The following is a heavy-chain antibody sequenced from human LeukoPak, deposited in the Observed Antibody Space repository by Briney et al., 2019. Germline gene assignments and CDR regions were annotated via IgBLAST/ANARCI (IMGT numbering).Heavy chain of an antibody. CDR3: ARGSDILTGYPENAFDI. CDR1: GFTFSSYS. J-gene: IGHJ3*02. V-gene: IGHV3-21*01. D-gene: IGHD3-9*01. Sequence: GGSLRLSCAASGFTFSSYSMNWVRLAPGKGLEWVSSISSSSSYIYYADSVKGRFTISRDNAKNSLYLQMNSLRGEDTAVYYCARGSDILTGYPENAFDIWGQGTMVTVSS. CDR2: ISSSSSYI.